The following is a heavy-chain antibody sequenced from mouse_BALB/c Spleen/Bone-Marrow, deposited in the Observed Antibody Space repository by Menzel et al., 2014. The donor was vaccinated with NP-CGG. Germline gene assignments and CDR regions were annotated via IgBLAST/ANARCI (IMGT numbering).Heavy chain of an antibody. CDR2: SRNKANGYTT. D-gene: IGHD2-4*01. J-gene: IGHJ1*01. CDR3: ARDINYDIYWYFDV. Sequence: EVQVVGSGGGLAQPGGSLRLSCATSGFTFTDYYMSWVRQPPGKALEWLGFSRNKANGYTTEYSASVKGRFTISRDNSQSILYLQMNTLRAEDSATYYCARDINYDIYWYFDVWGAGTTVTVSS. CDR1: GFTFTDYY. V-gene: IGHV7-3*02.